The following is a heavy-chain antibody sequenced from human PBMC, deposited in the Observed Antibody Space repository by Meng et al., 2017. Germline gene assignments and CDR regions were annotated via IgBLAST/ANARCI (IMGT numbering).Heavy chain of an antibody. J-gene: IGHJ5*02. CDR2: IHYNGQT. D-gene: IGHD2-8*02. CDR3: ARNPTGFSNWFDP. Sequence: QLQMQESGPGVVKPSETLSLTCSLSGDSVSRGTNSWAWVRQPPGEGLEWIGTIHYNGQTYYNPSLQSRVTISVDTSRNQFSLKVNSVTAADTAVYSCARNPTGFSNWFDPWGQGILVTVSS. V-gene: IGHV4-39*01. CDR1: GDSVSRGTNS.